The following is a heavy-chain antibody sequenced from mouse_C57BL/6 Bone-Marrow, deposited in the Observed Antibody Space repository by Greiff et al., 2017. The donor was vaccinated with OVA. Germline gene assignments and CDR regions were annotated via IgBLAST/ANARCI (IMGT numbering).Heavy chain of an antibody. Sequence: QVQLKQPGAELVKPGASVKLSCKASGYTFTSYWMQWVKQRPGQGLEWIGEIDPSDSYTNYNQKFKGKATLTVDTSSSTAYMQLSSLTSEDSAVYYCATLYGYDGGFAYWGQGTLVTVSA. CDR1: GYTFTSYW. V-gene: IGHV1-50*01. CDR3: ATLYGYDGGFAY. D-gene: IGHD2-2*01. CDR2: IDPSDSYT. J-gene: IGHJ3*01.